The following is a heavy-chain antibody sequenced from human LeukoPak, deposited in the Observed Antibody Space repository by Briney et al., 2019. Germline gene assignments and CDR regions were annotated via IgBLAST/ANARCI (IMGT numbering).Heavy chain of an antibody. Sequence: GGSLRLSCAASGFTFSSYGMHWVRQAPGKGLEWVAFIRYDGSNKYYADSVKGRLTISRDNSKNTLYLQMNSLRAEDTAVYYCVRDWGYDSSGYWQKYFDTWGQGTLVTVSS. D-gene: IGHD3-22*01. V-gene: IGHV3-30*02. CDR3: VRDWGYDSSGYWQKYFDT. CDR1: GFTFSSYG. CDR2: IRYDGSNK. J-gene: IGHJ4*02.